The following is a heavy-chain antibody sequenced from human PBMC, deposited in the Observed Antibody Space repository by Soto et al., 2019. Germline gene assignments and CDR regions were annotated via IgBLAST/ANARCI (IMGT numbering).Heavy chain of an antibody. CDR3: AAPGGDIAVAGIIGVPLPTYYYYGMDV. J-gene: IGHJ6*02. CDR1: GGTFSSYA. V-gene: IGHV1-69*06. D-gene: IGHD6-19*01. Sequence: GASVKVSCKASGGTFSSYAISWVRQAPGQGLEWMGGIIPLFGTANYAQKFQGRVTITADKSTSTAYMELSSLRSEDTAVYYCAAPGGDIAVAGIIGVPLPTYYYYGMDVWGQGTTVTVSS. CDR2: IIPLFGTA.